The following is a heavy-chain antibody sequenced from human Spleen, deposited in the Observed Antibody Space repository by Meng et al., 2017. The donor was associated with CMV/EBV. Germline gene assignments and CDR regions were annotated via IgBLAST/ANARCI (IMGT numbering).Heavy chain of an antibody. D-gene: IGHD1-26*01. CDR3: ASGKWGLLQDYYYGMDV. CDR1: GNTFSRYY. CDR2: INPSDGST. V-gene: IGHV1-46*01. J-gene: IGHJ6*02. Sequence: ASVKVSCKASGNTFSRYYIHWLRQAPGQGPEWMGIINPSDGSTNYAQKFLGRVTMTTDTSTSTVYMELSSLRSEDTAVYYCASGKWGLLQDYYYGMDVWGQGTTVTVSS.